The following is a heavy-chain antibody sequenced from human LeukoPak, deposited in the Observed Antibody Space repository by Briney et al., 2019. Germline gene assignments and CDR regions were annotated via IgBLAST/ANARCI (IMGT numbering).Heavy chain of an antibody. Sequence: PGGSLRLSCAASGFTFSSYAMNWVRQAPGKGLEWVAVISYDGSNNYYADSVKGRFTISRDNSKNTLYLQMNSLRPEDTAVYYCARGVGTVAFHDWFDPWGQGTRVSVSS. J-gene: IGHJ5*02. CDR3: ARGVGTVAFHDWFDP. D-gene: IGHD4-23*01. V-gene: IGHV3-30*03. CDR2: ISYDGSNN. CDR1: GFTFSSYA.